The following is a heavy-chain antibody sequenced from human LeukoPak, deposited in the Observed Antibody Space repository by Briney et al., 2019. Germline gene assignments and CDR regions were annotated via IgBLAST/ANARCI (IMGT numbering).Heavy chain of an antibody. Sequence: GGSLRLSCAASGFTFSSYAMSWVRQAPGKGLEWVSYISSSSSYTNYADSVKGRFTISRDNAKNSLYLQMNSLRAEDTAVYYCARDCSSTSCYSSHGMDVWGKGTTVTVSS. CDR1: GFTFSSYA. CDR2: ISSSSSYT. V-gene: IGHV3-21*05. J-gene: IGHJ6*04. D-gene: IGHD2-2*01. CDR3: ARDCSSTSCYSSHGMDV.